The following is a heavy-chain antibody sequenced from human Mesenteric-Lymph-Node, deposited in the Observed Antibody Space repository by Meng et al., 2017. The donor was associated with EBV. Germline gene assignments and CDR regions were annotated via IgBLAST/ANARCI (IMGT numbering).Heavy chain of an antibody. CDR1: GGSVNSGGYS. D-gene: IGHD4-17*01. CDR3: AGGDYVNQFNY. V-gene: IGHV4-30-2*06. Sequence: QLQLQESASGLVKPSPTLSPSCTVSGGSVNSGGYSWSWIRQSPEKGLEWIGYVHHSGLTYYNPSLETRVIISLERSKNQFSLKLTSVTAADTAVYYCAGGDYVNQFNYWGQGTLVTVSS. CDR2: VHHSGLT. J-gene: IGHJ4*02.